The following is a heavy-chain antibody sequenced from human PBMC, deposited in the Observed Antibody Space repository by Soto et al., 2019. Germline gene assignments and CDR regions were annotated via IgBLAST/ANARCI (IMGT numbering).Heavy chain of an antibody. CDR2: INAGNGNT. CDR3: ARETPGPYYDFWSGYANNWFDP. J-gene: IGHJ5*02. CDR1: GYTFTSYA. V-gene: IGHV1-3*01. Sequence: ASVKVSGKASGYTFTSYAMHWVRQAPGQRLEWMGWINAGNGNTKYSQKFQGRVTITRDTSASTAYMELSSLRSEDTAVYYCARETPGPYYDFWSGYANNWFDPWGQGTLVTVSS. D-gene: IGHD3-3*01.